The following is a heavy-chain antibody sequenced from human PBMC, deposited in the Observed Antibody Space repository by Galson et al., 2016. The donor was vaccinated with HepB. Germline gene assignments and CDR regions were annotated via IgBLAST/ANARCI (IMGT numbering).Heavy chain of an antibody. D-gene: IGHD6-13*01. V-gene: IGHV3-7*01. J-gene: IGHJ4*02. Sequence: SLRLSCAGSGFTLRSYWMSWVRQAPGKGLEWVANIKQDGSEEYYVDSVRGRFTISRDTAKNSLYLQMNSLRAEDTAVYYCAREPSRYSSTHVSQYFFDYWGQGALVTVSS. CDR2: IKQDGSEE. CDR3: AREPSRYSSTHVSQYFFDY. CDR1: GFTLRSYW.